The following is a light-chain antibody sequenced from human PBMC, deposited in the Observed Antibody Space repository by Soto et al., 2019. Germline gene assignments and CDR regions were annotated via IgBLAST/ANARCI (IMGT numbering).Light chain of an antibody. CDR3: SSWTSSSSYV. CDR1: SSDVGGYNS. CDR2: DVS. V-gene: IGLV2-14*01. Sequence: QSVLTQPASVSGSPGQSIAISCTGTSSDVGGYNSVSWYQQYPGKAPKLMIHDVSNRPSGVSDRFSGSKSGNTASLTISGLQAEDGADYYCSSWTSSSSYVFGSGTKVTVL. J-gene: IGLJ1*01.